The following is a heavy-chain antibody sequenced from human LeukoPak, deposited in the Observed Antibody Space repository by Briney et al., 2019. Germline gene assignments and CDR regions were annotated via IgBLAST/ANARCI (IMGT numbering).Heavy chain of an antibody. CDR3: ARGPANGFQH. CDR2: IYYSGNT. CDR1: GGSISSGDYY. V-gene: IGHV4-30-4*01. Sequence: SQTLSLTCTVSGGSISSGDYYWSWIRQPPGKGLEWIGYIYYSGNTYHNPSLKSRVTISVDTSKNQFSLKLGSVTAADTAVYYCARGPANGFQHWGQGTLVTVSS. J-gene: IGHJ1*01.